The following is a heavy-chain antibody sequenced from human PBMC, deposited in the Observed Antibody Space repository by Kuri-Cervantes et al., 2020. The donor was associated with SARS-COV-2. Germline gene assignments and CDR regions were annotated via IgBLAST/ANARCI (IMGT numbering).Heavy chain of an antibody. D-gene: IGHD2/OR15-2a*01. V-gene: IGHV4-59*01. CDR1: GGSISSFY. J-gene: IGHJ5*02. CDR3: ASPGDSSNSFDH. Sequence: SETLSLTCTVSGGSISSFYWSWIRQSPGKGLEWIAYFYYGDVTNYNPSLKSRVTVSADTSKNQLSLKLSSVTAADTAVYYCASPGDSSNSFDHWGQGTLVTVSS. CDR2: FYYGDVT.